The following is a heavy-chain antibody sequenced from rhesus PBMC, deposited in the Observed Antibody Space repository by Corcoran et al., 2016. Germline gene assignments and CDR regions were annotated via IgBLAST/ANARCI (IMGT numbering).Heavy chain of an antibody. Sequence: QVHLQESGPGLVKPSETLCLTCAGSGASISGSYAWSWIRQPSGKGLAWIGYIIEKGVRPMDYPSLRKRVTISTDTSKNQFSRRLTSVTAADAAVYYGAAAEGCGSLSCSSGYRYSYWGQGVQVTVSS. D-gene: IGHD2-15*01. J-gene: IGHJ4*01. CDR1: GASISGSYA. V-gene: IGHV4-76*01. CDR3: AAAEGCGSLSCSSGYRYSY. CDR2: IIEKGVRP.